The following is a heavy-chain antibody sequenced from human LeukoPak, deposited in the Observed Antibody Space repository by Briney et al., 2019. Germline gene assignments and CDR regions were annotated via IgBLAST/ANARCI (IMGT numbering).Heavy chain of an antibody. CDR3: ARGYEAFDI. Sequence: SETLSLICAVYGGSFSGYYWSWIRQPPGKGLEWIGEINHSGSTNYNPSLKSRVTISVDTSKNQFSLKLSSVTAADTAVYYCARGYEAFDIWGQGTMVTVSS. J-gene: IGHJ3*02. D-gene: IGHD3-3*01. CDR1: GGSFSGYY. V-gene: IGHV4-34*01. CDR2: INHSGST.